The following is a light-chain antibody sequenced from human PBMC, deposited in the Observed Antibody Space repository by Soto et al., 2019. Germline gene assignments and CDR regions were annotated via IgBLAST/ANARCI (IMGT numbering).Light chain of an antibody. CDR2: AAS. CDR1: QGISSY. J-gene: IGKJ2*01. V-gene: IGKV1-9*01. CDR3: QQLYNYPST. Sequence: IQLTQSPSSLSASVGDRVTITCRASQGISSYLAWYQQKPGKAPKLLIYAASTLQSGVPSRFSGSGSGTDFTLPISSLQPEDFATYYCQQLYNYPSTVGQGTKLEIK.